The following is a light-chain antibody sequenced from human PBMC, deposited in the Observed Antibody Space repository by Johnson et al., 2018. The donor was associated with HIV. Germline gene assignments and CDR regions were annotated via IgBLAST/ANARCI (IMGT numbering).Light chain of an antibody. J-gene: IGLJ1*01. CDR3: GTWDSSLSTYV. Sequence: SVLTQPPSVSAAPGQKVTISCSGSSSNIGNNYVSWYQQFPGTAPKLLIYDNYKRPSGIPDRFSGSTSGTSATLVITGLQTVDEADYYCGTWDSSLSTYVFGTGTKVTVL. CDR1: SSNIGNNY. V-gene: IGLV1-51*01. CDR2: DNY.